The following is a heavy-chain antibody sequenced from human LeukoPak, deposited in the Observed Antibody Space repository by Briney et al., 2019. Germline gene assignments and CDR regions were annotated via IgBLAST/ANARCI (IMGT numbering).Heavy chain of an antibody. CDR2: TWYDGSNK. CDR1: EFTFSSYG. CDR3: ARGGHCSTTSCSNYDGMDV. D-gene: IGHD2-2*01. Sequence: HPGGSLILSCAASEFTFSSYGMHWVRQAPGKGLEWVAATWYDGSNKYYADSVKGRFTISRDNSKNTLYLQMNSLRAEDTAVYFCARGGHCSTTSCSNYDGMDVWGQGTTLTVSS. J-gene: IGHJ6*02. V-gene: IGHV3-33*01.